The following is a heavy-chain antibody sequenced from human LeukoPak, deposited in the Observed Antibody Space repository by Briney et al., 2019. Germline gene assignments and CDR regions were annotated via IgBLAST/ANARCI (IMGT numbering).Heavy chain of an antibody. CDR1: GGTFSSYA. D-gene: IGHD2-2*01. J-gene: IGHJ5*02. V-gene: IGHV1-69*05. Sequence: ASVKVSCKASGGTFSSYAISWVRQAPGRGLEWMGGIIPIFGTANYAQKFQGRVTITTDESTSTAYMELSSLRSEDTAVYYCARGDIVVVPAAMGGGWFDPWGQGTLVTVSS. CDR3: ARGDIVVVPAAMGGGWFDP. CDR2: IIPIFGTA.